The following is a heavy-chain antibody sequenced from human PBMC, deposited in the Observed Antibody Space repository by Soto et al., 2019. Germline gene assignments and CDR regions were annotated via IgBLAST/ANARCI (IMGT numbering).Heavy chain of an antibody. V-gene: IGHV4-59*01. J-gene: IGHJ4*02. CDR1: GASISSSY. D-gene: IGHD5-12*01. CDR2: VYHTGAT. Sequence: SETLSLTCTVSGASISSSYWSWIRQSPERGLEWIAYVYHTGATNYNPSLKSRVTISLDTSKGQFSLNLTSLTTPDTAVYFCARGGNRYSNVASGVGGFDFWGQGSLVTVSS. CDR3: ARGGNRYSNVASGVGGFDF.